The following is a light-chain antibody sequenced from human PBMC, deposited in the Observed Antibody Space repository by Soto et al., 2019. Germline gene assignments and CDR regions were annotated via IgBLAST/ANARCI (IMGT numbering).Light chain of an antibody. CDR3: QQYNSYPWT. CDR1: QTISSW. J-gene: IGKJ1*01. Sequence: DIQMTQSPSTLSASVGDRVTITCRASQTISSWLAWYQQKPGKAPKLLLYKASSLESGVSSRFSGSGSGTEFTLTISRLQSDDFATYYCQQYNSYPWTFGQGTRVEIK. V-gene: IGKV1-5*03. CDR2: KAS.